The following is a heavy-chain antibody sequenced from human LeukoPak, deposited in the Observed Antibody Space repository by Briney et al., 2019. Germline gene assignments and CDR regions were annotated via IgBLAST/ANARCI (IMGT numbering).Heavy chain of an antibody. CDR3: AKDEGHHYYDSSGYSPYFDY. Sequence: GGSLRLSCAASGFTFSSYGMTWVRQTPGKGLEWVSSLTGSGGTTYYADSVKGRFTISRDNSKNTLYLQMNSLRAEDTAVYYCAKDEGHHYYDSSGYSPYFDYWGQGTLVTVSS. CDR1: GFTFSSYG. D-gene: IGHD3-22*01. CDR2: LTGSGGTT. J-gene: IGHJ4*02. V-gene: IGHV3-23*01.